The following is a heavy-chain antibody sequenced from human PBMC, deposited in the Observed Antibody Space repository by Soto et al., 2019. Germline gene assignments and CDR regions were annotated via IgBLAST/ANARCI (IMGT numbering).Heavy chain of an antibody. J-gene: IGHJ6*02. CDR3: ARVAELRSYYSYGMDV. CDR2: IYYSGST. CDR1: GGSVSSGSYY. D-gene: IGHD1-7*01. Sequence: SETLSLTCTVSGGSVSSGSYYWSWIRQPPGKGLEWIGYIYYSGSTNYNPSLKSRVTISVDTSKNQFSLKLSSVTAADTAVYYCARVAELRSYYSYGMDVWGQGTTVTVSS. V-gene: IGHV4-61*01.